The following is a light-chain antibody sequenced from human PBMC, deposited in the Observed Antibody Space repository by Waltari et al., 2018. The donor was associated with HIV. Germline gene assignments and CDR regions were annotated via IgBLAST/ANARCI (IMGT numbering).Light chain of an antibody. CDR3: QQYNSYPYT. J-gene: IGKJ2*01. CDR2: KAS. V-gene: IGKV1-5*03. CDR1: QRISSW. Sequence: DIQMTQSPSSLSASVGDRVTITCRASQRISSWLAWYQQKPGRAPKLLIYKASNLEGGVPSRFRGSGSGTEFTLTISSLQPDDFATYFCQQYNSYPYTFGQGTKLEI.